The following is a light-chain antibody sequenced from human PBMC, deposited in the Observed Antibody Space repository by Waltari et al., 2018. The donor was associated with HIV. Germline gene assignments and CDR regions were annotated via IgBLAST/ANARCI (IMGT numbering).Light chain of an antibody. CDR2: DDN. Sequence: QSGLTQPASISASLGQSITISCIASSTDFSPRNYISWFQHHPDKAPQLLIYDDNLRPSGIPLRLSGSRSGNTASLTISGLQVDDEGDYYCSSYMNSGSLVFGGGTKVTVL. J-gene: IGLJ3*02. CDR3: SSYMNSGSLV. CDR1: STDFSPRNY. V-gene: IGLV2-14*01.